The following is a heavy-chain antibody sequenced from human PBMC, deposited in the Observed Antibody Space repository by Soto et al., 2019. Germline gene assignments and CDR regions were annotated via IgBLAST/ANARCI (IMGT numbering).Heavy chain of an antibody. D-gene: IGHD2-8*01. Sequence: ASVKVSCKASGYTFTSYDINWVRQATGQGLEWMGWMNPNSGNTGYAQKFQGRVTMTRNTSISTAYMELSSLRSEDTAVYYCARGPRGVLMVYAIPWDYDYYYGMDVWGQGTTVTVSS. J-gene: IGHJ6*02. CDR3: ARGPRGVLMVYAIPWDYDYYYGMDV. CDR1: GYTFTSYD. V-gene: IGHV1-8*01. CDR2: MNPNSGNT.